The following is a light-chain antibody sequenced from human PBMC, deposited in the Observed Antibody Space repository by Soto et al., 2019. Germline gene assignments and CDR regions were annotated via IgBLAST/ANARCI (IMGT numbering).Light chain of an antibody. CDR3: QSYDSSLSGYV. CDR1: SSKNRAGYD. V-gene: IGLV1-40*01. CDR2: GNS. Sequence: QSVLKQPPPVSGAPGQRVTLSCPGGSSKNRAGYDVRWYQQLPGTAPKLLIYGNSNRPSGVPDRFSGSKSGTSASLAISGFQAEDEADYYCQSYDSSLSGYVFGTGTKVTVL. J-gene: IGLJ1*01.